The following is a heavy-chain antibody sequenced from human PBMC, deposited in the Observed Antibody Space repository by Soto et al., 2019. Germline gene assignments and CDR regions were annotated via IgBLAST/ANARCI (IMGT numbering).Heavy chain of an antibody. CDR3: ARGGYSGYDWTYYYYYMDV. CDR1: GGSFGGYY. V-gene: IGHV4-34*01. J-gene: IGHJ6*03. D-gene: IGHD5-12*01. Sequence: SETLSLTCAVYGGSFGGYYWSWIRQPPGKGLEWIGEINHSGSTNYNPSLKSRVTISVDTSKNQFSLKLSSVTAADTAVYYCARGGYSGYDWTYYYYYMDVWGKGTKVTVSS. CDR2: INHSGST.